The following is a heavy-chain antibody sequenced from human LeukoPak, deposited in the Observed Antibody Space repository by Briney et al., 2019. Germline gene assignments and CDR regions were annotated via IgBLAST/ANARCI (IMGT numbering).Heavy chain of an antibody. CDR1: GFTFSSYS. Sequence: PGGSLRLSCAVSGFTFSSYSMSWVRQAPGKGLEWVSAISGSGGTTYYADSVKGRFTISRDNSKNTLYLQMNSLRAEDTAVYYCAKGQIQVWLDYWGQGTLVTVSS. J-gene: IGHJ4*02. V-gene: IGHV3-23*01. CDR2: ISGSGGTT. CDR3: AKGQIQVWLDY. D-gene: IGHD5-18*01.